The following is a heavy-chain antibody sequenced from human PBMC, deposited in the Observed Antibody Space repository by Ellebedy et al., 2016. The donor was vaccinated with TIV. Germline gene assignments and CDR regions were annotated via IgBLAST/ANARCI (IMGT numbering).Heavy chain of an antibody. Sequence: ASVKVSCKASGYTVTGYYMHWVRQAPGQGLEWMGWINPNSGGTNYAQKFQGRVTLTRDTSISTAYIELSRLISEDTAVYYCARGRVREYVWGSSSDHWGQGTLVTVSS. J-gene: IGHJ4*02. V-gene: IGHV1-2*02. CDR1: GYTVTGYY. CDR3: ARGRVREYVWGSSSDH. CDR2: INPNSGGT. D-gene: IGHD3-16*01.